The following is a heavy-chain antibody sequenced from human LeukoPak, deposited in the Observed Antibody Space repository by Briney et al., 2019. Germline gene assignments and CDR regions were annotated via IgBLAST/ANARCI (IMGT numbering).Heavy chain of an antibody. Sequence: PGGSLRLSCAASGFTFSSYSMNWVRQAPGKGLEWVSSISSSSSYIYYADSVKGRFTISRDNAKNSLYLQMNSLRAEDTAVYYCARVGYCSSTSCALLDYWGQGTLVTVSS. CDR1: GFTFSSYS. V-gene: IGHV3-21*01. D-gene: IGHD2-2*01. J-gene: IGHJ4*02. CDR3: ARVGYCSSTSCALLDY. CDR2: ISSSSSYI.